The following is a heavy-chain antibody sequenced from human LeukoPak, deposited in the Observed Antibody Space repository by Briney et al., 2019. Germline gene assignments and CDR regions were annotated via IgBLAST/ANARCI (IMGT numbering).Heavy chain of an antibody. J-gene: IGHJ1*01. Sequence: GGSLRLSCVASGFALSDSWMHWVRQTPGKGLVRVSHISPDGTVTNYADFVKGRFIISRDNAKNTVFLQINSLRAEDTSVYFCARDVGFSPGRWGQGTLVTVSS. CDR2: ISPDGTVT. CDR1: GFALSDSW. CDR3: ARDVGFSPGR. D-gene: IGHD1-26*01. V-gene: IGHV3-74*01.